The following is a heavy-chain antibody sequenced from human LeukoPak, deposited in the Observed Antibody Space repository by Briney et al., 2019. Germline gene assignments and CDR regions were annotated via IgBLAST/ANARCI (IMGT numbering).Heavy chain of an antibody. J-gene: IGHJ4*02. CDR2: IYHSGST. CDR3: ARDPHYGYFDY. Sequence: SQTLSLTCAVAGGSISSGGFCWSWVRQPPGKCLEWIGYIYHSGSTYYNPSLKSRVTISVDRSKNQSSLKLSSVPAADTAVYYCARDPHYGYFDYWGQGTLVTVSS. D-gene: IGHD4-17*01. V-gene: IGHV4-30-2*01. CDR1: GGSISSGGFC.